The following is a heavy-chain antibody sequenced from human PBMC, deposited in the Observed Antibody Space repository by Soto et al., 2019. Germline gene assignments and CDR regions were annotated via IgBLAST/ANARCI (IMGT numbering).Heavy chain of an antibody. D-gene: IGHD6-13*01. J-gene: IGHJ4*02. CDR1: GFTFSSYA. CDR2: SSYDGSKE. V-gene: IGHV3-30*18. Sequence: PVGSLRLSCAASGFTFSSYAMHWVPQATGKGLEWVACSSYDGSKEYYADSVTGRFTISRDNSDNTLHVQMNNLRAEDTAIYYCAKGSSSWYGRFDHWGQGALGTVSS. CDR3: AKGSSSWYGRFDH.